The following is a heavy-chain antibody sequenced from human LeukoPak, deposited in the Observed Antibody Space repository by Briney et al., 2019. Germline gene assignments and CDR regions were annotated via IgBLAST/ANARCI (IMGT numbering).Heavy chain of an antibody. CDR3: ARAHYDFWSGPGEY. D-gene: IGHD3-3*01. CDR1: GGSISSGDYY. V-gene: IGHV4-30-4*01. J-gene: IGHJ4*02. CDR2: IYYSGST. Sequence: KPSETLSLTCTVSGGSISSGDYYWSWIRQPPGKGLEWIGYIYYSGSTFYNPSLKSRVTISVDTSKNQFSLKLSSVTAADTAVYYCARAHYDFWSGPGEYWGQGTLVTVSS.